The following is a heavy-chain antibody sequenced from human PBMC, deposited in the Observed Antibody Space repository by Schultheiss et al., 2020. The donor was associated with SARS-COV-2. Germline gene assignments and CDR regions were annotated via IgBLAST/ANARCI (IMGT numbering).Heavy chain of an antibody. D-gene: IGHD3-22*01. CDR3: AREPDSSGNFRGYFSMDV. CDR2: IYSGGST. Sequence: GGSLRLSCAASGFTFSSYGMHWVRQAPGKGLEWVSVIYSGGSTYYADSVKGRFTISRDNSKNTLYLQMNSLRAEDTAVYYCAREPDSSGNFRGYFSMDVWGQGTTVTVSS. V-gene: IGHV3-NL1*01. CDR1: GFTFSSYG. J-gene: IGHJ6*02.